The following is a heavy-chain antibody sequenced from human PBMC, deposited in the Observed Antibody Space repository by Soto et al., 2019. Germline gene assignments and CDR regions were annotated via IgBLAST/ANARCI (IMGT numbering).Heavy chain of an antibody. CDR3: ARGRGTVTTQCVSAHYCCYGMDV. D-gene: IGHD4-17*01. V-gene: IGHV4-4*02. CDR1: GGSISTNNW. Sequence: QVQLQESGPGLVKPSGTLSLTCAVSGGSISTNNWWTWVRQPPGKGLEWIGQGHHSGSTNYNPSRERRVSFSVYKSKNQFSLQLDSVTAADTAVYYCARGRGTVTTQCVSAHYCCYGMDVWGQGTAVTVCS. CDR2: GHHSGST. J-gene: IGHJ6*02.